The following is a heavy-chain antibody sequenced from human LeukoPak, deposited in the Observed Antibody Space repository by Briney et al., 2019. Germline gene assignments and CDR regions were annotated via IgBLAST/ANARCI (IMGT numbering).Heavy chain of an antibody. CDR3: ARDHQLLSGGFDY. Sequence: SETLSLTCTVSGGSFSGYYWSWIRQPAGKGLEWIGRIYTSGSTNYNPSLKSRVTMSVDTSKNQFSLKLSSVTAADTAVYYCARDHQLLSGGFDYWGQGTLVTVSS. D-gene: IGHD2-2*01. CDR2: IYTSGST. J-gene: IGHJ4*02. CDR1: GGSFSGYY. V-gene: IGHV4-4*07.